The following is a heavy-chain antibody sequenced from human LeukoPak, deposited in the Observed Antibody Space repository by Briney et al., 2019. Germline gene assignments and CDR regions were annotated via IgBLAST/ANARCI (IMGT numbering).Heavy chain of an antibody. D-gene: IGHD6-13*01. J-gene: IGHJ4*02. CDR3: ARWQQLVRGEGFDY. CDR2: MNPNSGNT. Sequence: ASVKVSCKASGYTFTSYDINWVRQATGQGLEWMGWMNPNSGNTGYAQKFQGRVTITRNTSISTAYMELNSLRAEDTAVYYCARWQQLVRGEGFDYWGQGTLVTVSS. CDR1: GYTFTSYD. V-gene: IGHV1-8*03.